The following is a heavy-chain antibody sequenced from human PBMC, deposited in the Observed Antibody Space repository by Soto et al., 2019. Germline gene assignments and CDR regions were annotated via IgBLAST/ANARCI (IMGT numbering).Heavy chain of an antibody. D-gene: IGHD2-15*01. Sequence: QVQLVQSGAEVKKPGSSVKVSCKASGGAFSDYAFSWVRQAPGQGLEWLGGIMPIFRAPAYAQKFQGRVTITADEFTRTAYMEMKSLRSEDTAVYYCASWLKGPDIGNYYYGMDVWGKGTTVTVSA. J-gene: IGHJ6*04. V-gene: IGHV1-69*12. CDR3: ASWLKGPDIGNYYYGMDV. CDR2: IMPIFRAP. CDR1: GGAFSDYA.